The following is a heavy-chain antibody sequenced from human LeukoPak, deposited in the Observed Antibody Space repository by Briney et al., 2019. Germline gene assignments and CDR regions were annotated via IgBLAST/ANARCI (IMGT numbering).Heavy chain of an antibody. CDR2: IYYSGST. V-gene: IGHV4-39*01. D-gene: IGHD3-16*01. J-gene: IGHJ4*02. CDR3: ASYVWGSYFGPKRFDY. CDR1: GGSISSSSYY. Sequence: SETLSVTCTVSGGSISSSSYYWGWIRQPPGKGLEWIGSIYYSGSTYYNPSLKSRVTISVDTSKNQFSLKLSSVTAADTAVYYCASYVWGSYFGPKRFDYWGQGTLVTVSS.